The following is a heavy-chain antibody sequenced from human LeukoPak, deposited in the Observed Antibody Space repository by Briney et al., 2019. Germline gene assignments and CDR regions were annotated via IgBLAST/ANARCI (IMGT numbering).Heavy chain of an antibody. Sequence: QSGGSLRLSCAASGFSFSSYWMNWVRQAPGKGLEWVANIKQDGSEKYYVDSVKGRFTISRDNAKNSLYLQMNSLRAEDTAVYYCASGGYSFFYWGQGTLVTVSS. CDR3: ASGGYSFFY. CDR2: IKQDGSEK. J-gene: IGHJ4*02. CDR1: GFSFSSYW. D-gene: IGHD5-18*01. V-gene: IGHV3-7*03.